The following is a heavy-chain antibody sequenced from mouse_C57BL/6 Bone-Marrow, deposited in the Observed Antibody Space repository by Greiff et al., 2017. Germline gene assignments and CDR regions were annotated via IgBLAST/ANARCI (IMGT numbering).Heavy chain of an antibody. CDR2: IYPGDGDT. CDR1: GYAFSSSW. D-gene: IGHD4-1*01. V-gene: IGHV1-82*01. J-gene: IGHJ2*01. Sequence: QVQLQQSGPELVKPGASVKISCKASGYAFSSSWMNWVKQRPGKGLEWIGRIYPGDGDTNYNGKFKGKATLTADKSSSTAYMQLSSLTSEDSAVDLCARYLGPYFDYWGQGTTLTVSA. CDR3: ARYLGPYFDY.